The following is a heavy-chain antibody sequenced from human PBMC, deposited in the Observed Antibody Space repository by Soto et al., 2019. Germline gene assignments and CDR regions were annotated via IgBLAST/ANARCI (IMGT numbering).Heavy chain of an antibody. CDR1: GGSISSYY. CDR3: ARERPSRIAAAGPFDY. CDR2: IYYSGST. J-gene: IGHJ4*02. D-gene: IGHD6-13*01. V-gene: IGHV4-59*01. Sequence: SETLSLTCTVSGGSISSYYWSLIRQPPGKGLEWIGYIYYSGSTNYNPSLKSRVTISVDTSKNQFSLKLSSVTAADTAVYYCARERPSRIAAAGPFDYWGQGTLVTVSS.